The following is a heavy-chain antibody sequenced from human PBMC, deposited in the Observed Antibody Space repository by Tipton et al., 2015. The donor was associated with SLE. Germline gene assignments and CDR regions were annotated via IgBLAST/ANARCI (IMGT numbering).Heavy chain of an antibody. Sequence: SLRLSCAASGFTFSSYAMHWVRQAPGKGLEWVAVISYDGSNKYYADSVKGRFTISRDNSKNTLFLQMNSLRAEDTAVYYCARNNWNDAWGQGTLVTVSS. V-gene: IGHV3-30*04. CDR3: ARNNWNDA. J-gene: IGHJ5*02. CDR1: GFTFSSYA. CDR2: ISYDGSNK.